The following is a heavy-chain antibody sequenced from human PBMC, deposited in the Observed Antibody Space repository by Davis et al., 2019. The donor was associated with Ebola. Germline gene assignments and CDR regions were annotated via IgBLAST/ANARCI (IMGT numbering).Heavy chain of an antibody. D-gene: IGHD3-10*01. CDR2: IIPIFGTA. Sequence: AASVKVSCKASGGTFSSYAISWVRQAPGQGLEWMGGIIPIFGTANYAQKFQGRVTITADESTSTAYMELSSLRSEDTAVYYCALGRALRATMVQGHDYYYYGMDVWGQGTTVTVSS. V-gene: IGHV1-69*13. CDR1: GGTFSSYA. J-gene: IGHJ6*02. CDR3: ALGRALRATMVQGHDYYYYGMDV.